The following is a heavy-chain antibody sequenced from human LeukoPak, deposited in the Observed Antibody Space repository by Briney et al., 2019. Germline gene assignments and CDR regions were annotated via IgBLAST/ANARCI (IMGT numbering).Heavy chain of an antibody. J-gene: IGHJ6*03. CDR2: INPNSGGT. CDR1: GYTFTGYY. CDR3: ARGLVVTMGYYYMDV. Sequence: ASVKVSCKASGYTFTGYYMHWVRQAPGQGLEWMGWINPNSGGTNYAQKFQGRVTMTRDTSISTAYMELSRLRSGDTAVYYCARGLVVTMGYYYMDVWGKGTTVTVSS. V-gene: IGHV1-2*02. D-gene: IGHD5-12*01.